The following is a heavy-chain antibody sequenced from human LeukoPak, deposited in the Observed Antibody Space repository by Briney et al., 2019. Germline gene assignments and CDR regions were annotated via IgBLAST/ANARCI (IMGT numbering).Heavy chain of an antibody. Sequence: ASVKVSCKASGYTFTGYYMHWVRQAPGQGLEWMGWINPNSGGTNYAQKFQGRVTMTRDTSISTAYMELSRLRSDDTAVYYCASPSVATYDYYYYMDVWAKGPRSPSP. V-gene: IGHV1-2*02. CDR2: INPNSGGT. CDR1: GYTFTGYY. D-gene: IGHD5-12*01. CDR3: ASPSVATYDYYYYMDV. J-gene: IGHJ6*03.